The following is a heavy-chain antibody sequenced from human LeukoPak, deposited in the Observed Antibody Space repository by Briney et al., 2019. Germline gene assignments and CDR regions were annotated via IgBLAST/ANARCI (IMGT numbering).Heavy chain of an antibody. Sequence: ASVKVSCKASGYTFTSYGINWVRQAPGQGLEWMGWISAYNGDTNYAQKLQGRVTMTTDTSTSTAYMELRSLRSDDTAVYYCTRTQDVTYYYYYMDVWGRGTTVTVSS. CDR2: ISAYNGDT. V-gene: IGHV1-18*01. CDR3: TRTQDVTYYYYYMDV. J-gene: IGHJ6*03. D-gene: IGHD2-21*02. CDR1: GYTFTSYG.